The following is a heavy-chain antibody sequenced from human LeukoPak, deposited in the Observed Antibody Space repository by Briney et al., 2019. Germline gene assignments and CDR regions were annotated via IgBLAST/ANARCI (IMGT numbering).Heavy chain of an antibody. CDR1: GDLFSNYA. V-gene: IGHV3-30*16. D-gene: IGHD4/OR15-4a*01. CDR3: ATGYAMLMVLPSHLHS. CDR2: ISHDSNTK. Sequence: GGSLRLSCTSSGDLFSNYAFHWVRQAPGKGLQWVALISHDSNTKYYGDSVRGRFSISRDNPKKTLYLQMTNLRNEDTAVYYCATGYAMLMVLPSHLHSWGQGTLVSVSS. J-gene: IGHJ4*02.